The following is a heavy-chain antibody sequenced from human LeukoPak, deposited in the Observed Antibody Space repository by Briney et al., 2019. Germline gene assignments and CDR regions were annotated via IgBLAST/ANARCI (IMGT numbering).Heavy chain of an antibody. Sequence: SETLSLTCAVYGGSFSGYYWSWIRQPPGKGLEWIGEINHSGSTNYNPSLKSRVTISVDTSKNQFSLTLTSVTAADTAVYYCARNVRFFDSWGQGTRVTVSS. J-gene: IGHJ4*02. CDR2: INHSGST. CDR1: GGSFSGYY. CDR3: ARNVRFFDS. V-gene: IGHV4-34*01. D-gene: IGHD1-1*01.